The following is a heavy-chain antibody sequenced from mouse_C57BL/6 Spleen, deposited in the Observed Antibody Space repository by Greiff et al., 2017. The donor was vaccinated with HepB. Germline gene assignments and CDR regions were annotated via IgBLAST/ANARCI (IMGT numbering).Heavy chain of an antibody. V-gene: IGHV14-4*01. CDR2: IDPENGDT. D-gene: IGHD1-1*01. CDR3: TTSITTVVARYYAMDY. CDR1: GFNIKDDY. Sequence: EVQLVESGAELVRPGASVKLSCTASGFNIKDDYMHWVKQRPEQGLEWIGWIDPENGDTEYASKFQGKATITADTSSNTAYLQLSSLTSEDTAVYYGTTSITTVVARYYAMDYWGQGTSVTVSS. J-gene: IGHJ4*01.